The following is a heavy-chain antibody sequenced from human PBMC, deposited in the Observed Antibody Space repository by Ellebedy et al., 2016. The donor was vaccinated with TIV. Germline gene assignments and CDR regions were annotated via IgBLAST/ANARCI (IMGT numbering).Heavy chain of an antibody. V-gene: IGHV1-18*04. CDR3: ARFVHGDSEDY. CDR2: ISGYNGNT. D-gene: IGHD4-17*01. Sequence: AASVQVSCKASGYTFTNYCISWVRQPPGQGLEWMGWISGYNGNTYSAQKLQGRVTMTTDTSTSTAYMELRSLRSDDTAVYYCARFVHGDSEDYWGQGTLVTVSS. J-gene: IGHJ4*02. CDR1: GYTFTNYC.